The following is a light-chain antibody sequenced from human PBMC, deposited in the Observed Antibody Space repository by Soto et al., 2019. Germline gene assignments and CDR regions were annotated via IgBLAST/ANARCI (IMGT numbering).Light chain of an antibody. J-gene: IGKJ5*01. Sequence: EVVLTQSPGTLCLSPGERATLSCRASQSISTNYLAWYQQKPGQAPKLLIYAASSRLTGIPDRFSGSGSGTDFTLTISRLEPEDFALYYCQQYGRTFGQGTRLEIK. CDR2: AAS. CDR1: QSISTNY. V-gene: IGKV3-20*01. CDR3: QQYGRT.